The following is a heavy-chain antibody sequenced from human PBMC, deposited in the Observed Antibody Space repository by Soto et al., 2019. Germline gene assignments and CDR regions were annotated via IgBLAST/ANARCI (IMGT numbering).Heavy chain of an antibody. Sequence: QVQLQQWGAGLLKPSETLSLTCAVYGGSFSGYYWSWIRQPPGKGLEWIGEINHSGSTNYNPSLKSRLTLSVDTSKNQFSLKLSSVTAADTAVYYCARGRGYYYYYYGMDGWGQGTTVTVSS. V-gene: IGHV4-34*01. CDR1: GGSFSGYY. CDR2: INHSGST. CDR3: ARGRGYYYYYYGMDG. J-gene: IGHJ6*02. D-gene: IGHD5-12*01.